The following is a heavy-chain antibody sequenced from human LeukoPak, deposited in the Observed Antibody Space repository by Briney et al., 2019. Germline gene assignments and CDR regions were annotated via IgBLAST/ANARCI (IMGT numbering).Heavy chain of an antibody. CDR3: AKVGQNYDILTYYFDY. Sequence: GGSLRLSCAASGFTFSSYWMHWVRQVPGKGLVWVSRINSDGSSTNYADSVKGRFTISRDNAKNTLYLQMNSLRVEDTAVYYCAKVGQNYDILTYYFDYWGQGTLVTVSS. J-gene: IGHJ4*02. CDR2: INSDGSST. D-gene: IGHD3-9*01. CDR1: GFTFSSYW. V-gene: IGHV3-74*01.